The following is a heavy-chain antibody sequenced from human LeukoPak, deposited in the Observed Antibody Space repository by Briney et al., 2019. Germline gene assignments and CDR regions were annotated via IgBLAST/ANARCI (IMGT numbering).Heavy chain of an antibody. D-gene: IGHD6-13*01. J-gene: IGHJ5*02. CDR2: ISAYNGNT. V-gene: IGHV1-18*04. Sequence: ASVKVSCKASGYTFTGYYMHWVRQAPGQGLEWMGWISAYNGNTNYAQKLQGRVTMTTDTSTSTAYMELRSLRSDDTAVYYCARDSMAAAPNGAWFDPWGQGTLVTVSS. CDR1: GYTFTGYY. CDR3: ARDSMAAAPNGAWFDP.